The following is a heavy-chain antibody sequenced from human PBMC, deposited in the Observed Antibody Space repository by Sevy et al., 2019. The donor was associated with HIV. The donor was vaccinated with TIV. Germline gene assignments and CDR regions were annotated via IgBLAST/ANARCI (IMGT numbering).Heavy chain of an antibody. CDR1: GYTFTGYY. D-gene: IGHD3-22*01. V-gene: IGHV1-2*02. CDR2: INPNSGGT. J-gene: IGHJ3*02. Sequence: ASVKVSCKASGYTFTGYYMHWVRQAPGQGLEWMGWINPNSGGTNYAQKFQGRVTMTRHTSISTAYMELSRLRSDDTAVYYCAGATYYYDSSGYYSTVDAFDIWGQGTMVTVSS. CDR3: AGATYYYDSSGYYSTVDAFDI.